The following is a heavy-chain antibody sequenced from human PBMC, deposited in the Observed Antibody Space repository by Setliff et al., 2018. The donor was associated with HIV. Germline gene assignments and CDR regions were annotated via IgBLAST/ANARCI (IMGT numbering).Heavy chain of an antibody. CDR2: VYSTGST. CDR3: VRGGSFNDGFDI. V-gene: IGHV4-59*01. Sequence: ASETLSLTCTASGDSINNYYWSWIRQPPGKGLEWIGYVYSTGSTNSKSSLKSRVTISVDTSKNQFSLKLSSVTAADTAVYYCVRGGSFNDGFDIWGQGTMVTVSS. J-gene: IGHJ3*02. CDR1: GDSINNYY. D-gene: IGHD1-26*01.